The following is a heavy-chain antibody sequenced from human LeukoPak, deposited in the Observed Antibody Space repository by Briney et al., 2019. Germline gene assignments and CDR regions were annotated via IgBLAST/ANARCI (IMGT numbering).Heavy chain of an antibody. D-gene: IGHD6-19*01. CDR2: IYSGGTT. CDR3: ARSPRAVAGPSYDAFDI. Sequence: GGSLRLSCAASGFTVSTNYMNWVRQAPEKGLEWVSVIYSGGTTYYADPVKGRFTISRDNSKNTLYLQMNSLRAEDTAVYYCARSPRAVAGPSYDAFDIWGQGAMVTVSS. J-gene: IGHJ3*02. CDR1: GFTVSTNY. V-gene: IGHV3-66*01.